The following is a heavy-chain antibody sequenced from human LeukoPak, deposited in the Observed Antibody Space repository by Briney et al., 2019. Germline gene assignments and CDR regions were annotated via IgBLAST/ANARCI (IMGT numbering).Heavy chain of an antibody. CDR2: ISRNSGSI. CDR1: GFTFDDYA. Sequence: PGRSLRLSCAASGFTFDDYAMHWVRHAPGKGLEWVSGISRNSGSIGYADSVKGRFTISRDNAKNSLYLQMNSLRAEDTALYYCAKDSTALGGNYLDYWGQGTLVTVSS. J-gene: IGHJ4*02. CDR3: AKDSTALGGNYLDY. V-gene: IGHV3-9*01. D-gene: IGHD3-16*01.